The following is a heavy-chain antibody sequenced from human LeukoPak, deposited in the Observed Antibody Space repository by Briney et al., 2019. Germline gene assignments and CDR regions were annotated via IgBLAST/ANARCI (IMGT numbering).Heavy chain of an antibody. CDR3: ARGRDGYNTLNYYYYYYMDV. V-gene: IGHV1-18*01. J-gene: IGHJ6*03. D-gene: IGHD5-24*01. Sequence: ASVKVSCKASGYTFTSYGISWVRQAPGQGLEWMGWISAYNGNTNYAQKLQGRVTMTTDTSTSTAYMELRSLRSDDTAVYYCARGRDGYNTLNYYYYYYMDVWGKGTTVTISS. CDR1: GYTFTSYG. CDR2: ISAYNGNT.